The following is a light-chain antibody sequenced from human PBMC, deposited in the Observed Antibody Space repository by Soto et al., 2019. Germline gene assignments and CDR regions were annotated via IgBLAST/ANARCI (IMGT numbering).Light chain of an antibody. CDR3: QSYDNSLNGNYV. V-gene: IGLV2-11*01. J-gene: IGLJ1*01. CDR1: SSDVGGYNY. Sequence: QSALTQPRSVSGSPGQSVTISCTGTSSDVGGYNYVSWYQQHPGKAPKLMIYDVSKRPSGVPDRFSGSKSGNTASLTISGLQAEDEADYYCQSYDNSLNGNYVFGTGTKLTVL. CDR2: DVS.